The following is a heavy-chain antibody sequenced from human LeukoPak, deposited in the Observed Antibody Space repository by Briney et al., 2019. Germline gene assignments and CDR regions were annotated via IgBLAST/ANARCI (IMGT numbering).Heavy chain of an antibody. Sequence: ASVTVSCKASGYTFTNYGVNWVRQAPGQGLEWMGWISTYNGNTNYAQKLQGRVTMTTDTSTSTAYMELRSLRSDDTAVYYCARLCYYDSSGYHHYYYYMDVWGKGTTVTISS. V-gene: IGHV1-18*01. CDR1: GYTFTNYG. J-gene: IGHJ6*03. CDR3: ARLCYYDSSGYHHYYYYMDV. CDR2: ISTYNGNT. D-gene: IGHD3-22*01.